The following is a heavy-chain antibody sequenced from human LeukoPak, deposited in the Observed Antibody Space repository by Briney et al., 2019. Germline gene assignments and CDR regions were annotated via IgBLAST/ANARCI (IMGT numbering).Heavy chain of an antibody. CDR1: GYTFTGYY. CDR2: INPNSGGT. D-gene: IGHD2-15*01. CDR3: ARDGYCSGGSCYFSLLFDY. J-gene: IGHJ4*02. Sequence: ASVKVSCKASGYTFTGYYMHWVRQAPGQGLERMGWINPNSGGTNYAQKFQGGVTMTRDTSISTAYMELSRLRSDDTAVYYCARDGYCSGGSCYFSLLFDYWGQGTLVTVSS. V-gene: IGHV1-2*02.